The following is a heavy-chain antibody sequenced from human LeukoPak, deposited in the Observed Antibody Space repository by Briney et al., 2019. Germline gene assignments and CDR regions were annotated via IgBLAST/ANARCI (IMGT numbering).Heavy chain of an antibody. J-gene: IGHJ4*02. V-gene: IGHV4-39*01. D-gene: IGHD2/OR15-2a*01. Sequence: SETLSLTCTVSGASINTHSYYWGWIRQAPGKGLEWIGSVYYDGTSYSNPSLTSRAAVFVDTSRDQFSLDLSFVTAADTALYYCVRHISTNTGYFDSCGQGLQVSVSS. CDR2: VYYDGTS. CDR1: GASINTHSYY. CDR3: VRHISTNTGYFDS.